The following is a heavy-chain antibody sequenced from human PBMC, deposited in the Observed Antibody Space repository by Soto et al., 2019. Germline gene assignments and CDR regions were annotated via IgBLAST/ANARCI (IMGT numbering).Heavy chain of an antibody. CDR1: GGSISTSDYK. D-gene: IGHD1-26*01. CDR2: IFYSGST. J-gene: IGHJ4*02. CDR3: ARRGGNYRPYFDH. V-gene: IGHV4-39*01. Sequence: SETLSLTCTVSGGSISTSDYKWGWIRQPPGKGLEWIGTIFYSGSTYYNPSLKSRVNIPVDTSKNQLSLKLSSVTAADTAVYYCARRGGNYRPYFDHGGQGALVP.